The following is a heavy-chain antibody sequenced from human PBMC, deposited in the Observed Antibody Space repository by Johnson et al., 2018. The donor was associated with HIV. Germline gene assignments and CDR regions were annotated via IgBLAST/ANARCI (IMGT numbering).Heavy chain of an antibody. J-gene: IGHJ3*02. Sequence: QVQLVESGGGVVQPGRSLRLSCAASGFTFSNYGMHWVRQAPGKGLEWVAVISYDGSNEYYAEFVKGRFTISRDNSKNTLYLQMNSLRAGDTAVDYCARKQWLVIAWDAFDIWGQGTMVTVSS. CDR1: GFTFSNYG. CDR3: ARKQWLVIAWDAFDI. CDR2: ISYDGSNE. V-gene: IGHV3-30*03. D-gene: IGHD6-19*01.